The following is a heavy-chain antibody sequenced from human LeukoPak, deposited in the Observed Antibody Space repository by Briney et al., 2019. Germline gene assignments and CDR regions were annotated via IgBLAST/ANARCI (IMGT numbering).Heavy chain of an antibody. CDR1: GFTFSNYW. CDR2: ISGSGTYT. J-gene: IGHJ4*02. Sequence: GGSLRLSCAASGFTFSNYWMHWVRQPPGKGLVWVSYISGSGTYTNYADSVKGRFIISRDNAKNSLYLQMNSLRAEDTAVYYCARKYSSSTLDYWGQGILVTVSS. D-gene: IGHD6-6*01. V-gene: IGHV3-11*06. CDR3: ARKYSSSTLDY.